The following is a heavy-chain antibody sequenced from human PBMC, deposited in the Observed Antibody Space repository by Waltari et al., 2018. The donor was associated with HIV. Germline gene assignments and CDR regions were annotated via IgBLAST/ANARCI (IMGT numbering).Heavy chain of an antibody. Sequence: EVRLVESGGGWVQPGGSLTLTCETYGFTFSFYWLSWVRQAPGKGLEWVANINQAGTERYYVDSVRCRLTSSRDNGKRSSFLQMNSLSVEDTAVYYCATTHGSGDFDNDFDYWGQGTLV. CDR1: GFTFSFYW. D-gene: IGHD3-10*01. CDR2: INQAGTER. V-gene: IGHV3-7*01. CDR3: ATTHGSGDFDNDFDY. J-gene: IGHJ4*02.